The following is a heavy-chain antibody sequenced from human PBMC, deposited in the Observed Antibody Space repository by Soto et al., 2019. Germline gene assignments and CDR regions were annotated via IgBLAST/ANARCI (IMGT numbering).Heavy chain of an antibody. CDR3: ARVYGGYHSYFDY. J-gene: IGHJ4*02. CDR1: GFTFSSFS. V-gene: IGHV3-48*01. CDR2: ISSSSTTI. Sequence: EVQLVESGGGLVQPGGSLRLSCAASGFTFSSFSMNWVRQAPGKGPEWISYISSSSTTIYYADPVKGRFTISRDNVKNSLSLQMNSLRAEDTAVYYCARVYGGYHSYFDYWGQGTLVAVSS. D-gene: IGHD5-12*01.